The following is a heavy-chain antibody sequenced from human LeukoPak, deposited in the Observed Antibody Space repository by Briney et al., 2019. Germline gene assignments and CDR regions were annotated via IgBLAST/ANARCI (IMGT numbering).Heavy chain of an antibody. D-gene: IGHD2-2*01. CDR2: ICYSRST. CDR3: ARRGMGYCSSTSCYYGDNTSYYYYMDV. J-gene: IGHJ6*03. V-gene: IGHV4-39*01. Sequence: PSETLSLTCTVSGGSISSSSYYWGWIRQPPGKGLEWIGSICYSRSTYYNPSLKSRVTISVDTSKNQFSLKLSSVTAADTAVYYCARRGMGYCSSTSCYYGDNTSYYYYMDVWGKGTTVTVSS. CDR1: GGSISSSSYY.